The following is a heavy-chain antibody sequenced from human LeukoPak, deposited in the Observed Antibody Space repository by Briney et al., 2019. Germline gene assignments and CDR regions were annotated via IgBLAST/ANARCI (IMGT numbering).Heavy chain of an antibody. V-gene: IGHV1-69*13. CDR2: IIPIFGTA. CDR1: GGTFSSYA. D-gene: IGHD5-18*01. J-gene: IGHJ6*02. Sequence: GASVKVSCKASGGTFSSYAISWVRQAPGQGLEWMGGIIPIFGTANYAQKFQGRVTITADESTSTAYMELSSLRSEDTAVYYCARGAAMVTRYYYGVDVWGQGTTVTVSS. CDR3: ARGAAMVTRYYYGVDV.